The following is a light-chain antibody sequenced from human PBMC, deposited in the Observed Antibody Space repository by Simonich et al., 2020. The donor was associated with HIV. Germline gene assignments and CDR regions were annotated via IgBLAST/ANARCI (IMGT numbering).Light chain of an antibody. CDR3: QQYYDTPYT. V-gene: IGKV4-1*01. CDR2: CAS. CDR1: QSVLYSSNNNNY. Sequence: DIVMTQSPDSLAVSLGERATINCKSSQSVLYSSNNNNYLAWYQHRPRQPPKLLIYCASTRESGVPDRFSGSGSGTDFTLTISSLQAEDLAVYYCQQYYDTPYTFGQGTKLEIK. J-gene: IGKJ2*01.